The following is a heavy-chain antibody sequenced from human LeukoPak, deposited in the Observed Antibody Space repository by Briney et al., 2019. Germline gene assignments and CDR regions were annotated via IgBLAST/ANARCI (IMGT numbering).Heavy chain of an antibody. J-gene: IGHJ4*02. CDR3: ARDWNDVFDY. V-gene: IGHV1-69*06. D-gene: IGHD1-1*01. Sequence: GVSVKVSCKASGGTFSSYAISWVRQAPGQGLEWMGGIIPIFGTANYAQKFQGRVTITADKSTSTAYMELSSLRSEDTAVYYCARDWNDVFDYWGQGTLVTVSS. CDR1: GGTFSSYA. CDR2: IIPIFGTA.